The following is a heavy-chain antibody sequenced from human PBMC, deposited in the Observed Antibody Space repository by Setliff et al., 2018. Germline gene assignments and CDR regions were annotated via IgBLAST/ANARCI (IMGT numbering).Heavy chain of an antibody. J-gene: IGHJ6*03. CDR2: ISSSSSTI. CDR1: GFTFSSYS. CDR3: ARDKTILLSRYYMDV. Sequence: PGGSLRLSCAASGFTFSSYSMNWVRQAPGKGLEWVSYISSSSSTIYYADSVKGRFTISRDNAKNSLYLQMNSLRAEDTAVYYCARDKTILLSRYYMDVWGKGTTVTVSS. V-gene: IGHV3-48*01. D-gene: IGHD3-3*01.